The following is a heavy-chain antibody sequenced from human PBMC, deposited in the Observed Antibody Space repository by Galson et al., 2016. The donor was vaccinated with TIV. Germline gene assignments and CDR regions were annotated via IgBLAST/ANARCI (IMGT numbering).Heavy chain of an antibody. CDR3: VRKDQVADFCSTTSCSHDY. CDR2: MNPNSGYT. D-gene: IGHD2-2*01. CDR1: GYTFSNYD. Sequence: SVKVSCKASGYTFSNYDINWVRQATGQGLEWMGWMNPNSGYTGYAQKFQGRVTMTRSASISTAYMELSSLRAEDTAVYYCVRKDQVADFCSTTSCSHDYWGQGTLVTVSS. V-gene: IGHV1-8*01. J-gene: IGHJ4*02.